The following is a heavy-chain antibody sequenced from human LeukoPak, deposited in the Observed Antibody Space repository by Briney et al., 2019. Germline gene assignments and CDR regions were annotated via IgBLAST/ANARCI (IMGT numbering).Heavy chain of an antibody. CDR2: IYYSGST. D-gene: IGHD3-10*01. Sequence: PSETLSLTCTVSGGSISSYYWSWIRQPPGKGLEWIGYIYYSGSTNYNPSHKSRVTISVDTSKNQFSLKLSSVPAADTAVYYCARIRGTMVRGVIVTSYYYYYGMDVWGQGTTVTVSS. J-gene: IGHJ6*02. CDR1: GGSISSYY. V-gene: IGHV4-59*01. CDR3: ARIRGTMVRGVIVTSYYYYYGMDV.